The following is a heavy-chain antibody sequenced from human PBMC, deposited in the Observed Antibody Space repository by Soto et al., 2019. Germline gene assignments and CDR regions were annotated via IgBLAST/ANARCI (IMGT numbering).Heavy chain of an antibody. CDR3: ARDRAQPGIAVAGRSGFDY. CDR2: INPNSGDT. D-gene: IGHD6-19*01. V-gene: IGHV1-2*04. Sequence: QVQLVQSGAEVKKPGASVKVSCKASGYTFTGYYMHWVRQAPGQGLEWMGWINPNSGDTNYAQKFQGWVTMTRDTSISTAYMELSRLRSDDTAVYYCARDRAQPGIAVAGRSGFDYWGQGTLVTVSS. J-gene: IGHJ4*02. CDR1: GYTFTGYY.